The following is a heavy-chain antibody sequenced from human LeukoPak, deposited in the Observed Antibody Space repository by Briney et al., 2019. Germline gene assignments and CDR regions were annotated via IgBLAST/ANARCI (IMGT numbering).Heavy chain of an antibody. CDR2: INPSGGST. CDR1: GYTFTSYY. D-gene: IGHD1-26*01. CDR3: ARDIGIVGATDY. Sequence: ASVKVSCKASGYTFTSYYIHWVRQAPGQGLEWMGIINPSGGSTSYAQKLQGRVTMTRDTSTSTVYMELSSLRSEDTAVYYCARDIGIVGATDYWGQGTLVTVSS. V-gene: IGHV1-46*01. J-gene: IGHJ4*02.